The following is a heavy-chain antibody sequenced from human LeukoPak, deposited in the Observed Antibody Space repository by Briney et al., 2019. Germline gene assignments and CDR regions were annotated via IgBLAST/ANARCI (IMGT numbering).Heavy chain of an antibody. V-gene: IGHV3-33*01. CDR3: AGNYGPYYFDY. CDR2: IWYDGSNK. D-gene: IGHD3-10*01. CDR1: AFTFSNYG. J-gene: IGHJ4*02. Sequence: PGRSLRLSCAASAFTFSNYGMHWVRQAPGKGLEWVAVIWYDGSNKYYADSVKGRFTISRDNSKNTLYLQMNSLRAEDTAVYYCAGNYGPYYFDYWGQGTLVTVSS.